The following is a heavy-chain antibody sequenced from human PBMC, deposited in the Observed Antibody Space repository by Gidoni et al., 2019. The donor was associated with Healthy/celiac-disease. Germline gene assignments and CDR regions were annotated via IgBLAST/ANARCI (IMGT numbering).Heavy chain of an antibody. J-gene: IGHJ4*02. V-gene: IGHV3-49*03. CDR2: IRSKAYGGTT. Sequence: EVQLVESGGGLVQPGRSLRLSCTASGFTFGDYAMSWFRQAPGKGLEWVGFIRSKAYGGTTEYAASVKGRFTISRDDSKSIAYLQMNSLKTEDTAVYYCTRVGYSYGYALGYWGQGTLVTVSS. CDR3: TRVGYSYGYALGY. CDR1: GFTFGDYA. D-gene: IGHD5-18*01.